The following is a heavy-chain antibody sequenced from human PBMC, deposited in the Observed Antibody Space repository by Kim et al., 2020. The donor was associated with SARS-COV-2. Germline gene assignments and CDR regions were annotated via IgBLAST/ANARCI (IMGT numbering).Heavy chain of an antibody. V-gene: IGHV4-34*01. CDR2: INRSGST. Sequence: SETLSLTCAVYGGSFSGYYWSWIRQPPGKGLEWIGEINRSGSTNYNPSLKSRVTISVDTSKNQFSLKLSSVTAADTAVYYCARVPPEPLEAFDYWGQGTLVTVSS. D-gene: IGHD1-1*01. J-gene: IGHJ4*02. CDR3: ARVPPEPLEAFDY. CDR1: GGSFSGYY.